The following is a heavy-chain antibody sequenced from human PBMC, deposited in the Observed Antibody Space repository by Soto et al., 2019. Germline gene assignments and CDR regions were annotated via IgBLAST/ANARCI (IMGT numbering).Heavy chain of an antibody. Sequence: VGSLRLSCTVSGFTFSAFAMYWVRQAPGKGLEWVALISYDGRNEDYAESVRGRFTISRDDSKNTLYLDMNSLSAEDSAVYFCAKGVVREPAYFDYWGQGTLVTVSS. CDR3: AKGVVREPAYFDY. CDR2: ISYDGRNE. CDR1: GFTFSAFA. J-gene: IGHJ4*02. V-gene: IGHV3-30*18. D-gene: IGHD3-10*01.